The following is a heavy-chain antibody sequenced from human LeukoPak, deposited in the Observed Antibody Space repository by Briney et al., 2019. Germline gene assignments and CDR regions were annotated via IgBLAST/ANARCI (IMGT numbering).Heavy chain of an antibody. CDR1: GYTFTGYY. CDR2: INPNSGGT. V-gene: IGHV1-2*02. D-gene: IGHD6-13*01. J-gene: IGHJ6*03. CDR3: ARNGQQLVTFYYYYYMDV. Sequence: ASVKVSYKASGYTFTGYYMHWVRQAPGQGLEWMGWINPNSGGTNYAQKFQGRVTMTRDTSISTAYMELSRLRSDDTAVYYCARNGQQLVTFYYYYYMDVWGKGTTVTISS.